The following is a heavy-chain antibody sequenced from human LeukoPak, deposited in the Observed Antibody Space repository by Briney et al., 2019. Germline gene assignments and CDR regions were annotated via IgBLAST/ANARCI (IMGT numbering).Heavy chain of an antibody. CDR1: GGSISSYY. J-gene: IGHJ2*01. CDR2: IYYSGST. CDR3: ASTPIAAPPVHWCFDL. Sequence: SETLSLTCTVSGGSISSYYWSWIRQPPGKGLEWIGYIYYSGSTNYNPSLKSRVTISVDTSKNQFSLKLSSVTAADTAVYYCASTPIAAPPVHWCFDLWGRGTLVTVSS. D-gene: IGHD6-6*01. V-gene: IGHV4-59*08.